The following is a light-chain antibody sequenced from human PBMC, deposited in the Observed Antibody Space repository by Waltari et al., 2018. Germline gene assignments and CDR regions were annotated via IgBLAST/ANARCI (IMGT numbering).Light chain of an antibody. CDR3: QQYYSPPWT. V-gene: IGKV4-1*01. CDR1: QSVLYSSNNNNY. J-gene: IGKJ1*01. Sequence: DIVMTQSPDSLAVSLGERATINCKSSQSVLYSSNNNNYLAWYQQIPGQPPKLLIYWASTRESGVPVRFSGSGSGTDFTLTISSLQAEDVAVYYCQQYYSPPWTFGQGTKVEIK. CDR2: WAS.